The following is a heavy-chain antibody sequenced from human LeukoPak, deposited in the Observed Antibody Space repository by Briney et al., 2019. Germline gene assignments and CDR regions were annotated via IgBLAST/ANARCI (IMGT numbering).Heavy chain of an antibody. J-gene: IGHJ4*02. D-gene: IGHD6-13*01. CDR1: GGTFSSYA. CDR3: AGSIAAAGTAAPFDY. CDR2: IIPIFGTA. Sequence: SVKVSCKASGGTFSSYAISWVRQAPGQGLEWMGGIIPIFGTANYAQKFQGRVTITADKSTSTTYMELSSLRSEDTAVYYCAGSIAAAGTAAPFDYWGQGTLVTVSS. V-gene: IGHV1-69*06.